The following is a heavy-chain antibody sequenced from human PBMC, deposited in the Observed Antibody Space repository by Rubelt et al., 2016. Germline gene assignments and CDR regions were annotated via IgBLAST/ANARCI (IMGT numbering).Heavy chain of an antibody. CDR2: VHYSGST. D-gene: IGHD2-21*02. J-gene: IGHJ4*02. V-gene: IGHV4-39*07. CDR1: GGSISSSDYY. CDR3: ARGSSDVVVTAIGY. Sequence: QLQLQESVPGLVKPSETLSLTCTVSGGSISSSDYYWGWIRQPPGKGLEWVGSVHYSGSTYYNPSLKRRVTISVETSKNQVSLKLRSVTAADTAVYYCARGSSDVVVTAIGYWGQGTLVTVSS.